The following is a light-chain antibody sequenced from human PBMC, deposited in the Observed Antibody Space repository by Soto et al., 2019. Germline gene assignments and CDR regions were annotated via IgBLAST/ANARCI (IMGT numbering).Light chain of an antibody. V-gene: IGLV2-23*02. CDR2: EVN. J-gene: IGLJ1*01. CDR3: CSYGSVTTLYV. CDR1: SSDVGSFNL. Sequence: QSVLTQPASVSGSPGQSITISCIGTSSDVGSFNLVSWYQQHPGKAPKLMIYEVNKRPSGVSNRFSGSKSGNTASLTISGLQAEDEADYYCCSYGSVTTLYVSGTGTKVPVL.